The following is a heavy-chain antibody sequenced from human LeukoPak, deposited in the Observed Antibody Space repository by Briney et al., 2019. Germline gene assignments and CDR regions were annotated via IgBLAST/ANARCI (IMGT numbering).Heavy chain of an antibody. CDR3: AKARAVVVVAATNY. J-gene: IGHJ4*02. Sequence: GGSLRLSCAGSGFTFSNYGMNWVRQAPGKGLEWVSYVSTSSTTIYYADSVKGRFTISRDNSKNTLFLQMNSLRAEDTAVYYCAKARAVVVVAATNYWGQGTLVTVSS. D-gene: IGHD2-15*01. V-gene: IGHV3-48*01. CDR1: GFTFSNYG. CDR2: VSTSSTTI.